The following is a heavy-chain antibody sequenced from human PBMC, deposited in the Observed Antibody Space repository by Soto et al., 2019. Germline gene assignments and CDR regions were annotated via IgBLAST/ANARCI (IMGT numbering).Heavy chain of an antibody. J-gene: IGHJ4*02. V-gene: IGHV3-9*01. CDR2: ISWNSGSI. Sequence: GGSLRLSCAASGFTFDDYAMHWVRQAPGKGLEWVSGISWNSGSIGYADSVKGRFTISRDNAKNSLYLQMNSLRAEDTALYYCAKDIGSNFAVADLHWGQGTLVTVS. CDR1: GFTFDDYA. CDR3: AKDIGSNFAVADLH. D-gene: IGHD6-19*01.